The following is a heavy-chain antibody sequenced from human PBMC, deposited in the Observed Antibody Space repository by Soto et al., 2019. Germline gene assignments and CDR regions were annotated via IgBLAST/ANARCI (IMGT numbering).Heavy chain of an antibody. V-gene: IGHV3-23*01. Sequence: EVQLLESGGGLVQPGGSLRLSCAASGFSFSSYAMNWVRQAPGKGLEWVSAISGSGGTTYYADSVKGRFTISRDNSQSTLYLQMNSLRAEDTAVYFCAKDWDPVGPREDYWGQGTLVTVSS. J-gene: IGHJ4*02. D-gene: IGHD1-26*01. CDR3: AKDWDPVGPREDY. CDR1: GFSFSSYA. CDR2: ISGSGGTT.